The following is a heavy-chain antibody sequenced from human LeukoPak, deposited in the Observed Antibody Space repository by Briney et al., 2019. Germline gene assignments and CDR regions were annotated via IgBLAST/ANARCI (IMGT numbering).Heavy chain of an antibody. CDR2: IIPIFGTA. Sequence: SVKVSCKASGGTFSSYAISWVRQAPGQWLEWMGRIIPIFGTANYAQKFQGRVTITTDESTSTAYMDLSSLRSEATAVYYCARAQYRLLPDYWGQGTLVTVSS. V-gene: IGHV1-69*05. D-gene: IGHD3-22*01. CDR1: GGTFSSYA. J-gene: IGHJ4*02. CDR3: ARAQYRLLPDY.